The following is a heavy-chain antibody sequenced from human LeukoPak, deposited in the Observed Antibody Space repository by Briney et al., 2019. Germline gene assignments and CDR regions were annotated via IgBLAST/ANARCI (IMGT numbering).Heavy chain of an antibody. Sequence: ASVKVSCKSSGYTFTGYYMHWVRQAPGHGLEWMGWINPNSGGTNYAQKFQGRVTMTRDTSISTVYMELSRLRSDDTAVYYCARERIFGRGWFDPWGQGTLVTVSS. CDR2: INPNSGGT. V-gene: IGHV1-2*02. J-gene: IGHJ5*02. CDR1: GYTFTGYY. D-gene: IGHD2-15*01. CDR3: ARERIFGRGWFDP.